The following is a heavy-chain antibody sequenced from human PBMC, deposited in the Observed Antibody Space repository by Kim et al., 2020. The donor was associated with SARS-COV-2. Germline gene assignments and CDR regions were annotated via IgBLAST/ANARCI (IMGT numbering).Heavy chain of an antibody. CDR2: ISTSGGTT. Sequence: GGSLRLSCAASGFTYTNYAMNWVRQAPGKGLEWVSAISTSGGTTYYADSVKGRFTISRDNSKNTLYLQMNSLRAEDTAVYYCAEAGNRYGPFFYYYYYM. V-gene: IGHV3-23*01. CDR1: GFTYTNYA. J-gene: IGHJ6*03. D-gene: IGHD3-10*01. CDR3: AEAGNRYGPFFYYYYYM.